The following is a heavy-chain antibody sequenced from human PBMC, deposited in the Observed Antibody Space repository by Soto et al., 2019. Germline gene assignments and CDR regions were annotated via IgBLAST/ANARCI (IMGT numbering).Heavy chain of an antibody. Sequence: QVHLQESGPGLVKPSQTLSLTCTVSGGSLTSNGYYWSWIRQRPEKGLEWLGYIYYSGTTHFNPSIKRQISISMDTYNNQLSLNLTSVTAADTAVYFCARDLLYRAVFEIWGQGTLVTVS. D-gene: IGHD3-3*01. J-gene: IGHJ3*02. CDR3: ARDLLYRAVFEI. V-gene: IGHV4-31*01. CDR2: IYYSGTT. CDR1: GGSLTSNGYY.